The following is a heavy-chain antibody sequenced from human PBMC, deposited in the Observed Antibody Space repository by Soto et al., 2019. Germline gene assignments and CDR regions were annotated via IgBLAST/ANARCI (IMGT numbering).Heavy chain of an antibody. J-gene: IGHJ6*02. D-gene: IGHD2-15*01. CDR3: ARETYCSGGSCSYYYYYGMDV. Sequence: QVQLVQSGAEVKKPGASVKVSCTASGYTFTSYGISWVRQAPGQGLEWMGWISAYNGNTNYAQKLQCRVNMTTDTSTSTAYMELRSMRSDDTAVYYCARETYCSGGSCSYYYYYGMDVWGQGTTVTVSS. CDR1: GYTFTSYG. CDR2: ISAYNGNT. V-gene: IGHV1-18*04.